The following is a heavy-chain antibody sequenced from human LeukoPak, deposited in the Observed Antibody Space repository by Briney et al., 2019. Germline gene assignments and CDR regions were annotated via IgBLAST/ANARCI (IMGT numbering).Heavy chain of an antibody. Sequence: PGGSLRLSCAASGFSFSRFWMTWVRQAPGKGLEWVASIKEDGGETYYADSVKGRFTISRDNSKNTLYVQMNSLRAEDTAVYYCAKDRGSVAVAGLYYFDFWGQGTLVTVSS. V-gene: IGHV3-7*01. D-gene: IGHD6-19*01. CDR3: AKDRGSVAVAGLYYFDF. CDR1: GFSFSRFW. J-gene: IGHJ4*02. CDR2: IKEDGGET.